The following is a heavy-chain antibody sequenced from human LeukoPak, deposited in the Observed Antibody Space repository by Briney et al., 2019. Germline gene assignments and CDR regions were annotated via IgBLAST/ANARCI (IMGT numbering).Heavy chain of an antibody. CDR1: GGSISTYL. CDR2: IYYSGST. J-gene: IGHJ4*02. V-gene: IGHV4-59*13. D-gene: IGHD3-10*01. CDR3: ARARYGSGSYAFDY. Sequence: SETLSLTCTVSGGSISTYLWNWIRQPPGKGLEWIGYIYYSGSTNYNPSLKSRVTISVDTSKNQYSLKLTSVTAADTAVYYCARARYGSGSYAFDYWGQGTLLTVSS.